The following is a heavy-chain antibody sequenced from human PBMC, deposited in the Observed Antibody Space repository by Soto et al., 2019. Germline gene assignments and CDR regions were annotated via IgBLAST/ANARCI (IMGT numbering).Heavy chain of an antibody. J-gene: IGHJ5*02. Sequence: EVQLVESGGGLVEPGGSLRLSCAASGFTFTNAWMNWVRQSPGKGLEWVGRIKSKSDGGTTDYAAPVKGRFTVSRDDSENTLYLQMTSLKIEDTAVYYCAVKGGSSKGWFDPWGQGTLVTVSS. CDR1: GFTFTNAW. CDR2: IKSKSDGGTT. V-gene: IGHV3-15*07. CDR3: AVKGGSSKGWFDP. D-gene: IGHD6-6*01.